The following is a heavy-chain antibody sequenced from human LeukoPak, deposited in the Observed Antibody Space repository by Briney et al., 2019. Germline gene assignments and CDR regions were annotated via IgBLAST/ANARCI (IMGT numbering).Heavy chain of an antibody. V-gene: IGHV1-2*02. Sequence: ASVKVSCKASGYTFTGYYMHWVRQAPGQGLEWMGWINPNSGGTNYAQKFQGRVTMTRDTSISTAYMELSRLRSDDTAVYYCARDLPWDYDAFDIWGQGTMVTVSS. D-gene: IGHD1-26*01. J-gene: IGHJ3*02. CDR1: GYTFTGYY. CDR2: INPNSGGT. CDR3: ARDLPWDYDAFDI.